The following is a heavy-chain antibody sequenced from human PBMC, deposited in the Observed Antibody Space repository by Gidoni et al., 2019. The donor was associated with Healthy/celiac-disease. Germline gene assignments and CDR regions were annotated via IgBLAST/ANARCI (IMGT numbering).Heavy chain of an antibody. D-gene: IGHD6-13*01. J-gene: IGHJ4*02. CDR3: ARDSAPYSSSWALDY. CDR1: GCTFGSYG. Sequence: QVQLVESGGGVVQPGRSLRRSCAASGCTFGSYGMHWVRQAPGKGLEWVAVIWYDGSNKYYADSVKGRFTISRDNSKNTLYLQMNSLRAEDTAVYYCARDSAPYSSSWALDYWGQGTLVTVSS. CDR2: IWYDGSNK. V-gene: IGHV3-33*01.